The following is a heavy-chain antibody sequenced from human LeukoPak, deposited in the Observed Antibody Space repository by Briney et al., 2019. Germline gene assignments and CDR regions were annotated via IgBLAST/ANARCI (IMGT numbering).Heavy chain of an antibody. Sequence: GGSLRLSCVASGFTFSNYAMIWVRQTPGRGLGWVSAIGGRDSGTYYTDSVKGRFTISRDNSKNTLYLQMNSPRAEDTAVYYCAAGYYYYGMDFWGQGTTVTVSS. V-gene: IGHV3-23*01. J-gene: IGHJ6*02. D-gene: IGHD6-13*01. CDR1: GFTFSNYA. CDR3: AAGYYYYGMDF. CDR2: IGGRDSGT.